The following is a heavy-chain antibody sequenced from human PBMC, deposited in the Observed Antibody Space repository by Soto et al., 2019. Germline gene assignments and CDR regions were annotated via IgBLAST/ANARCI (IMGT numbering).Heavy chain of an antibody. V-gene: IGHV3-23*01. CDR3: ARDSGPAGGGACDT. CDR2: VDVGGGST. Sequence: EVQLLEYGGGLVQPGGSLRLSCAASGFTFSTHAMIWVRQAPGKGLNWVSTVDVGGGSTYYTDSVKGRFTVSRDNSKNTVYLQLNTLRAEDTAIYFCARDSGPAGGGACDTWGQGTMVTVSS. D-gene: IGHD6-25*01. J-gene: IGHJ3*02. CDR1: GFTFSTHA.